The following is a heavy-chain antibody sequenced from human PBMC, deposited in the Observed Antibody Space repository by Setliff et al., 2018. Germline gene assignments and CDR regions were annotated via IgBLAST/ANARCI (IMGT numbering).Heavy chain of an antibody. Sequence: SVKVSCKASGGTFSSYGISWVRQAPGQGLEWMGGTIPMFGSTKYAQKFQERVTIIKDESTSTAYMEVSSLTSDDTAIYYCAREKGYYNSGSYKYWFDPWG. V-gene: IGHV1-69*05. CDR1: GGTFSSYG. J-gene: IGHJ5*02. CDR2: TIPMFGST. D-gene: IGHD3-10*01. CDR3: AREKGYYNSGSYKYWFDP.